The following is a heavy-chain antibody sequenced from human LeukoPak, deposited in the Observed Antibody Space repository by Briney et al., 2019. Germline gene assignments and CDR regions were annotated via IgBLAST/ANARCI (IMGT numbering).Heavy chain of an antibody. Sequence: GGSLRLSCAASGFTFDDYAMHWVRQAPGKGLEWVSGISWSSGNIGYADSVKGRFTISRDNAKNSLYLQMNSLRAEGMALYYCAKDGTGFYYYYYMDVWGKGTTVTVSS. CDR2: ISWSSGNI. J-gene: IGHJ6*03. CDR1: GFTFDDYA. CDR3: AKDGTGFYYYYYMDV. V-gene: IGHV3-9*03.